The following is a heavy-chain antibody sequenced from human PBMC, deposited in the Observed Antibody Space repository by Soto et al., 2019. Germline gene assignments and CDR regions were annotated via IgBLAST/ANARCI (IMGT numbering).Heavy chain of an antibody. J-gene: IGHJ6*02. Sequence: SGDLSCETSGGTIGGCSMIWVGPSPVQVLECMGGIIPIFGTANYAQKFQGRVTITADKSTSTAYMELSSLRSEDTAVYYCARMRAYDILTGTYYYYGMDVWGQGNTVTGS. D-gene: IGHD3-9*01. CDR2: IIPIFGTA. CDR3: ARMRAYDILTGTYYYYGMDV. CDR1: GGTIGGCS. V-gene: IGHV1-69*06.